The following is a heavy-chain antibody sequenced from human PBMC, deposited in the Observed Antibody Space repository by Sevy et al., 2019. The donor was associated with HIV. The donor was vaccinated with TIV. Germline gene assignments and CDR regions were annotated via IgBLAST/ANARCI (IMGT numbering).Heavy chain of an antibody. J-gene: IGHJ5*01. CDR3: ARDAARVIVPTAGFDS. CDR2: IWYDGRTE. D-gene: IGHD1-1*01. Sequence: GGSLRRSCVASGFTFRSFSMHWVRQAPGKGLEWVAAIWYDGRTERYADSVQGRFTISRDNSKKTLYLQMNSLRDEDTAIYYCARDAARVIVPTAGFDSWGQGTLVTVSS. CDR1: GFTFRSFS. V-gene: IGHV3-33*01.